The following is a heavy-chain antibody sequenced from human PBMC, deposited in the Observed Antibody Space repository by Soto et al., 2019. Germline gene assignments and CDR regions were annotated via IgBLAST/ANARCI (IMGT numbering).Heavy chain of an antibody. Sequence: PGGSLRLSCAASGFTFSSYAMSWVRQAPGKGLEWVSAISGSGGSTYYADSVKGRFTISRDNSKNTLYLQMNSLRAEDTAVYYCAKYYRPIYCSSTSCPMYYFDYWGQGTLVTVSS. V-gene: IGHV3-23*01. J-gene: IGHJ4*02. D-gene: IGHD2-2*01. CDR3: AKYYRPIYCSSTSCPMYYFDY. CDR1: GFTFSSYA. CDR2: ISGSGGST.